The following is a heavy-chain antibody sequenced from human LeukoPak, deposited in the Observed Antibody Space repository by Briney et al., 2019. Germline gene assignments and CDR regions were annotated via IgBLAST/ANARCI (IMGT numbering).Heavy chain of an antibody. CDR3: AVARGLTDPLDF. CDR2: IVVGSGYT. J-gene: IGHJ4*02. CDR1: RFTFSSPT. V-gene: IGHV1-58*01. D-gene: IGHD3-10*01. Sequence: SVKVSCKASRFTFSSPTVQWVRRARGQRLEWIGWIVVGSGYTNYAQKFQERVTFTGDMSSGTVYMELSSLRSEDTAVYYCAVARGLTDPLDFWGQGTLVTVSS.